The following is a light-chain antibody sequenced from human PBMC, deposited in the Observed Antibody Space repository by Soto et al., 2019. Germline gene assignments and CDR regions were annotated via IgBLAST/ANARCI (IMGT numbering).Light chain of an antibody. Sequence: EMVWTQSPGTLSLSPGERATLSCRASQSVSSSCLAWYQQKPGQAPRLLIYDASSRATGIPDRFSGGGSGTDFTLTISRLEPEDFAMYYCQQYGSSPRTFGQGTKVDIK. CDR1: QSVSSSC. CDR2: DAS. V-gene: IGKV3-20*01. CDR3: QQYGSSPRT. J-gene: IGKJ1*01.